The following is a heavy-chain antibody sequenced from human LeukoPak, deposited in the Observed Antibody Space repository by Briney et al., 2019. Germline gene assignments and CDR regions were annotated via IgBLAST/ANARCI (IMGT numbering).Heavy chain of an antibody. D-gene: IGHD6-6*01. CDR3: ARDSGASIAARPLNYSYYYMDV. Sequence: GGSLRLSCAASGFTFSSYSMNWVRQAPGKGLEWVSSISSSSIYIYYADSVKGRFTISRDNAKNSLYLQMNSLRAEDTAAYYCARDSGASIAARPLNYSYYYMDVWGKGTTVTVSS. CDR1: GFTFSSYS. J-gene: IGHJ6*03. CDR2: ISSSSIYI. V-gene: IGHV3-21*01.